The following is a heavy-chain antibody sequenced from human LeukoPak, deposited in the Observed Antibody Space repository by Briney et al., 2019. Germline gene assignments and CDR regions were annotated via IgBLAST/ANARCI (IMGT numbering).Heavy chain of an antibody. V-gene: IGHV1-46*01. D-gene: IGHD1-1*01. CDR3: ARDTGTTTSSDY. J-gene: IGHJ4*02. CDR2: INPSGGST. Sequence: ASVKVSCKASGYTFTSYYMHWVRQAPGQGLEWMGIINPSGGSTSYAQKFQGRVTMTRDSSTSTVYMELSSLRSEDTAVYYCARDTGTTTSSDYWGQGTLVTVSS. CDR1: GYTFTSYY.